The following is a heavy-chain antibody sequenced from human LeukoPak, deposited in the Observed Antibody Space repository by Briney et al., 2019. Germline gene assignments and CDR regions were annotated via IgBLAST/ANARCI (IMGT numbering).Heavy chain of an antibody. CDR2: IYYSGST. CDR1: GGSFSGYY. Sequence: SETLSLTCGVYGGSFSGYYWSWIRQPPGKGLEWIGYIYYSGSTNYNPSLKSRATISVDTSKNRFSLELSSVTAADTAVYYCARGGYYYDSSGYGFGAFDIWGQGTMVTVSS. J-gene: IGHJ3*02. D-gene: IGHD3-22*01. CDR3: ARGGYYYDSSGYGFGAFDI. V-gene: IGHV4-59*01.